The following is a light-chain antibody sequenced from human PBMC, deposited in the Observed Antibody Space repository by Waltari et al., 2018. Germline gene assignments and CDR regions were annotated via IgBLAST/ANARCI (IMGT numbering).Light chain of an antibody. V-gene: IGKV3-11*01. J-gene: IGKJ5*01. Sequence: EIVLTQSPATLALSPGARATLSCRASQSVSNYLAWYQQKSGQAPRLLIYDASIRATGIPARFSGSGSGTDFTLTISILEPEDSAVYYCQQRSGWPPVLIFGQGTRLEIK. CDR2: DAS. CDR1: QSVSNY. CDR3: QQRSGWPPVLI.